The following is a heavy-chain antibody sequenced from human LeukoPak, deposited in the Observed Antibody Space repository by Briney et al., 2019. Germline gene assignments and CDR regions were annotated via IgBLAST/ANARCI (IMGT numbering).Heavy chain of an antibody. CDR2: IIPIFGTA. Sequence: SVKVSCKASGGTFSIYAISWVRQAPGQGLEWMGGIIPIFGTANYAQKFQGRVTITADESTSTAYMELSSLRSEDTAVYYCARDLLGYCSSTSCPRTGYGMDVWGKGTTVTVSS. D-gene: IGHD2-2*01. CDR3: ARDLLGYCSSTSCPRTGYGMDV. J-gene: IGHJ6*04. CDR1: GGTFSIYA. V-gene: IGHV1-69*13.